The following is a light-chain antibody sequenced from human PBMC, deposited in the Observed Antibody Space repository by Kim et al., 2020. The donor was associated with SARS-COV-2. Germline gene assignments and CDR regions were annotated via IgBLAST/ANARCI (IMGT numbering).Light chain of an antibody. J-gene: IGLJ1*01. Sequence: PGQSVTLSTPGTSSDVGGYNFVSWYQQHPGKAPKLMIYEVSKRPSGVPDRFSGSKSGNTASLTVSGLQAEDEADYYCFSFAGSTYVFGTGTKVTVL. CDR1: SSDVGGYNF. CDR3: FSFAGSTYV. V-gene: IGLV2-8*01. CDR2: EVS.